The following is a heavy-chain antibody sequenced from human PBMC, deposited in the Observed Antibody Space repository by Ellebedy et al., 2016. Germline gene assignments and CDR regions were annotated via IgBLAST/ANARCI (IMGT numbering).Heavy chain of an antibody. D-gene: IGHD6-13*01. CDR2: INHSGST. J-gene: IGHJ6*03. CDR3: ARWGNPPGIAAAGRRYYYYMDV. Sequence: SETLSLTXAVYGGSFSGYYWSWIRQPPGKGLEWIGEINHSGSTNYNPSLKSRVTISVDTSKNQFSLKLSSVTAADTAVYYCARWGNPPGIAAAGRRYYYYMDVWGKGTTVTVSS. CDR1: GGSFSGYY. V-gene: IGHV4-34*01.